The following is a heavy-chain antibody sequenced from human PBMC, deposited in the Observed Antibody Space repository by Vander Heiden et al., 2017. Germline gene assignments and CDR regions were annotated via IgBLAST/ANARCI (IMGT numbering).Heavy chain of an antibody. V-gene: IGHV3-7*01. CDR1: GFTFRNDW. J-gene: IGHJ4*02. CDR3: ARDVGES. Sequence: EVHVVESGGGLVRPGGSLRPSCAASGFTFRNDWMTWGRQAPGKGLEWVANIKEDGSEKYYADSMKGRFTISRDNTKNTLYLQMNNLRVEDTAVYYCARDVGESWGQGTPVTVSS. D-gene: IGHD3-16*01. CDR2: IKEDGSEK.